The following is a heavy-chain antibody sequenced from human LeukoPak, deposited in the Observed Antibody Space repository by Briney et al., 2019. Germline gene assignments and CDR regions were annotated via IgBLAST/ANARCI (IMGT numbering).Heavy chain of an antibody. CDR1: EYIFTDYY. Sequence: ASMKVSCKASEYIFTDYYIHWVRQAPGQGLEWMGWINPHSGGTNYAQKFQDRVTMTGDTSISTAYMELSRLISDGTAIYYCARGGDNYDILTQWGQGTLVTVSS. J-gene: IGHJ4*02. D-gene: IGHD3-9*01. V-gene: IGHV1-2*02. CDR3: ARGGDNYDILTQ. CDR2: INPHSGGT.